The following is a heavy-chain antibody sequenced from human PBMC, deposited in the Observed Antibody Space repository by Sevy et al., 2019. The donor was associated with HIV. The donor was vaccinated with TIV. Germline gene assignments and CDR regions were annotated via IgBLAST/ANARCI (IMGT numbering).Heavy chain of an antibody. J-gene: IGHJ4*02. V-gene: IGHV3-23*01. Sequence: GGSLRLSCAASGFTLSTYAMPWVRQAPGKGLEWVSGMRGSGYSTYYADSVKGRFTISRDNSKNTLYLQMNSLRAEDTAVYYCAKEGGGYNYDSSGLFDYWGQGTLVTVSS. CDR2: MRGSGYST. CDR3: AKEGGGYNYDSSGLFDY. D-gene: IGHD3-22*01. CDR1: GFTLSTYA.